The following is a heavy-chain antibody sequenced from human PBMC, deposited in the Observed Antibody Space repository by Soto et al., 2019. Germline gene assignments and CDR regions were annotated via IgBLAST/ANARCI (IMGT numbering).Heavy chain of an antibody. Sequence: PGESLKISCEGSGYSFASYWIGWVRQMPGKGLEWMGIIYPGDSDTKYSPSFQGQVTISADKSISAAYLQWSSLKASDTAMYYCARHTLRRKEFDYWGQGNLVTVSS. CDR1: GYSFASYW. V-gene: IGHV5-51*01. CDR3: ARHTLRRKEFDY. J-gene: IGHJ4*02. CDR2: IYPGDSDT.